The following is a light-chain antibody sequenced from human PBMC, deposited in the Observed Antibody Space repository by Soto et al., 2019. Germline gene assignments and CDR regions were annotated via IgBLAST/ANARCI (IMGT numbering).Light chain of an antibody. Sequence: DIQMTQSPSFVSASVGDRVSITCRASQGIGSWLAWYQQKSGTAPKLLIYSVSSLQSGVPSRFSGSGSGTDFTLTISSLQPEDFATYYCQQGSTFPTFGQGTKVEVK. V-gene: IGKV1-12*01. CDR2: SVS. CDR3: QQGSTFPT. J-gene: IGKJ1*01. CDR1: QGIGSW.